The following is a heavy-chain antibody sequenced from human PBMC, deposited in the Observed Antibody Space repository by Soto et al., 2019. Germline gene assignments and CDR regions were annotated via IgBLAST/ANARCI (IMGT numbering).Heavy chain of an antibody. D-gene: IGHD3-10*01. J-gene: IGHJ4*02. CDR2: IAPHSGRT. CDR1: GYAFTSYG. V-gene: IGHV1-18*04. CDR3: ARAATGSYHSAY. Sequence: QVQLVQSGPEVKNPGASVRVSCVASGYAFTSYGVNGVRQAPGQGLEWMGWIAPHSGRTTYLPKFQGRVTMTADVSTNTAYIELRSLTSDDTGIYFCARAATGSYHSAYWGQGTVVTVSS.